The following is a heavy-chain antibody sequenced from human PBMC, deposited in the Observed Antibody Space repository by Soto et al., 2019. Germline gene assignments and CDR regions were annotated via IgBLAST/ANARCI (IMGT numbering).Heavy chain of an antibody. D-gene: IGHD2-2*03. J-gene: IGHJ6*02. V-gene: IGHV4-39*01. CDR2: IYSSENT. CDR3: ARLNGYCVSTNCHGYYGMDV. Sequence: QLQLQESGPGLVKPSETLSLTCTVSGGSVSSNSYSWGWIRQSPGKGLEWIGTIYSSENTYYNPSLLRRVTIPVVTSKNESSLRLSSVTAADTAGDYCARLNGYCVSTNCHGYYGMDVWGQGTTVTVSS. CDR1: GGSVSSNSYS.